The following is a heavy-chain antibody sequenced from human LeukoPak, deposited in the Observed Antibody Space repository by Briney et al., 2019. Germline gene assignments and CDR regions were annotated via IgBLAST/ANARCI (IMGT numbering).Heavy chain of an antibody. Sequence: GGSLRLSCAASGFTFSSYGMHWVRRAPGKGLEWVALTWHDGSNKYYGDSVKGRFTISRENSKNTLYLQMNSLRAEDTAVYYCARDRGYTYGHPFDYWGQGTLVTVSS. J-gene: IGHJ4*02. CDR1: GFTFSSYG. V-gene: IGHV3-33*01. CDR2: TWHDGSNK. CDR3: ARDRGYTYGHPFDY. D-gene: IGHD5-18*01.